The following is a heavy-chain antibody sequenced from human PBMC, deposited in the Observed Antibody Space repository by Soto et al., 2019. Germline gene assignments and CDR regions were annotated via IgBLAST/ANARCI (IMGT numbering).Heavy chain of an antibody. V-gene: IGHV5-10-1*01. D-gene: IGHD1-1*01. CDR1: GYTFTSYW. Sequence: GESLKISCKGSGYTFTSYWISWVRQMPGKGLEWMGRIDASDSYTNYSPSFQGHVTISADKSISTAYLQWSSLQASDTAMYYCARHEPLKDWNPPQDRFDPWGQGTLVTVSS. J-gene: IGHJ5*02. CDR3: ARHEPLKDWNPPQDRFDP. CDR2: IDASDSYT.